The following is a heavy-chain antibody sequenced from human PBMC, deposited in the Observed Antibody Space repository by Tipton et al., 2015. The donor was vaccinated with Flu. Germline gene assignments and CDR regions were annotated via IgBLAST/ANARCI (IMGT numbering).Heavy chain of an antibody. CDR3: ARSKTLRRWGYYFDY. D-gene: IGHD3-16*01. Sequence: LRLSCTVSGYSISSGYYWGWIRQPPGKGLEWIGSIYHSGSTYYNPSLKSRVTISVDTSKNQFSLKLSSVTAADTAVYYCARSKTLRRWGYYFDYWGQGTLVTVSS. J-gene: IGHJ4*02. CDR2: IYHSGST. V-gene: IGHV4-38-2*02. CDR1: GYSISSGYY.